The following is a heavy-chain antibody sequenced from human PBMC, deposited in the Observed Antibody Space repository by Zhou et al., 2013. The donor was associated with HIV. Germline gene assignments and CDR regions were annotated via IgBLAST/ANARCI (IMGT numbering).Heavy chain of an antibody. CDR2: ISGRDDDS. D-gene: IGHD6-25*01. CDR3: ARGLSARWGGGGFFYMDV. V-gene: IGHV1-18*01. CDR1: NYSFNKFG. Sequence: QVQLVQSGPEVKKPGASVRVSCKAVNYSFNKFGISWVRQAPGQGLEWLGWISGRDDDSNYAPRLQDRLTMTTDTSTSTAYLELRSLRSDDTAVYFCARGLSARWGGGGFFYMDVWGKGTTVTVS. J-gene: IGHJ6*03.